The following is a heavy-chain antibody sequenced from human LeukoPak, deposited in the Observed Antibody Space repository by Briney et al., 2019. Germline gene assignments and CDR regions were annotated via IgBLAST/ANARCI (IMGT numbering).Heavy chain of an antibody. CDR3: ARQVDTSMALPDY. CDR2: ISAYNGNT. V-gene: IGHV1-18*01. J-gene: IGHJ4*02. D-gene: IGHD5-18*01. Sequence: ASVKVSCKASGYTFTSYGISWVRQAPGQGLEWMGRISAYNGNTNSAQKVQGRVTLTTDTSTSTAYMELRSLRSDDTAVYYCARQVDTSMALPDYWGQGTLVTVSS. CDR1: GYTFTSYG.